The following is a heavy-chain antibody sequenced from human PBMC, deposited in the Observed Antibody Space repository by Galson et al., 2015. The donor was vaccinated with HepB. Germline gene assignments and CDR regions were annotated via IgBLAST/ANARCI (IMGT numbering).Heavy chain of an antibody. CDR2: INPDSGGT. D-gene: IGHD3-10*01. CDR1: GYTFTGYY. Sequence: SVKVSRKASGYTFTGYYIHWVRQAPGQGLEWMGWINPDSGGTNYAQKFQGRVTMTTDTSISTAYMELGRLRSDDTAVYYCARDDGSYFAGTFHYWGQGTLVTVSS. CDR3: ARDDGSYFAGTFHY. V-gene: IGHV1-2*02. J-gene: IGHJ4*02.